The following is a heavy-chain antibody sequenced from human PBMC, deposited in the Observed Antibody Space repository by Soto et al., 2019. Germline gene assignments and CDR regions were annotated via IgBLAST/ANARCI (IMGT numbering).Heavy chain of an antibody. D-gene: IGHD6-13*01. CDR3: ARRRIAAADPNWFDP. CDR1: GYSFTNYW. J-gene: IGHJ5*02. CDR2: IDPSDSYT. Sequence: PGESQQISCKGSGYSFTNYWVRWVRQMPGKGLEWMGRIDPSDSYTNYSPSFQGHVTISADKSISTAYLQWSSLKASDTAMYYCARRRIAAADPNWFDPWGQGTLVTVSS. V-gene: IGHV5-10-1*01.